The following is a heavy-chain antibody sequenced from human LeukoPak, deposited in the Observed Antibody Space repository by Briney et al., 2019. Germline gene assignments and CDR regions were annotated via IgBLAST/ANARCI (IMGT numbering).Heavy chain of an antibody. D-gene: IGHD6-6*01. CDR1: GFTFTTYA. Sequence: QTGGSLRLSCATSGFTFTTYAIHWVRQAPGKGLEWVAVISYDGSQKYYADSVKGRFTISRDNSKNTLYLQMNSLRAEDTAIYSCAKGSSSNIAARLNYGGQGTLVTVSS. V-gene: IGHV3-30-3*01. J-gene: IGHJ4*02. CDR2: ISYDGSQK. CDR3: AKGSSSNIAARLNY.